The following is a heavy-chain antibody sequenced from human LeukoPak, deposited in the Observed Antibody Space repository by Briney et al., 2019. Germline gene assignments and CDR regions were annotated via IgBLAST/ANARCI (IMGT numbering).Heavy chain of an antibody. J-gene: IGHJ4*02. V-gene: IGHV4-39*07. D-gene: IGHD6-13*01. CDR2: IHYSGGT. CDR3: ARVFGSWYYFDH. CDR1: GFTFSSYA. Sequence: GSLRLSCAASGFTFSSYAVHWVRQAPGKGLEWIGSIHYSGGTHYNPSLKSRVTISVDTSKNQFSLKVTSVTAADTAVYYCARVFGSWYYFDHWGQGTLVTVSS.